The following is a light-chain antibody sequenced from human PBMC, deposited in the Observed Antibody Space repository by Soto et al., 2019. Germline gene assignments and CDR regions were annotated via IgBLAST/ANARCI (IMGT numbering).Light chain of an antibody. CDR1: TSNIGSNY. CDR3: ATWDVSLNAWV. J-gene: IGLJ3*02. V-gene: IGLV1-47*01. CDR2: RNN. Sequence: QSVLTQPPSASGTPGQGVTISCSGSTSNIGSNYVYWYQQLPGTAPKLLIYRNNQRPSGVPDRFSGSKSGTSASLAISGLRSDDEADYFCATWDVSLNAWVFGGGTKLTVL.